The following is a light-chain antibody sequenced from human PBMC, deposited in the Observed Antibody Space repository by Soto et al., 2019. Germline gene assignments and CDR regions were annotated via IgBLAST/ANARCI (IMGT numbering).Light chain of an antibody. CDR2: KTS. J-gene: IGKJ1*01. CDR3: QHYNTYSQT. Sequence: EIVMTQSPATLSVSPGEGATLSCRASQSISTWLAWYQQKPGKAPKLLIYKTSTLESGVPSRFSGSGSGTEFTLTISSLQPDDFATYYCQHYNTYSQTFGQGTKVEIK. V-gene: IGKV1-5*03. CDR1: QSISTW.